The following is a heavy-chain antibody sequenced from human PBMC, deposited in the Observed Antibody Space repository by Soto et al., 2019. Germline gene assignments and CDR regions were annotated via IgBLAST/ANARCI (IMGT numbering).Heavy chain of an antibody. D-gene: IGHD2-2*01. CDR1: GGTFSSYA. CDR2: IIPIFGTA. Sequence: SVKVSCKASGGTFSSYAISWVRQAPGQGLEWMGGIIPIFGTANYAQKFQGRVTITADESTSTAYMELSSLRSEDTAVYYCARDLRYCSSTSCYNYYYYGMDVWGQGTTVTVSS. J-gene: IGHJ6*02. CDR3: ARDLRYCSSTSCYNYYYYGMDV. V-gene: IGHV1-69*13.